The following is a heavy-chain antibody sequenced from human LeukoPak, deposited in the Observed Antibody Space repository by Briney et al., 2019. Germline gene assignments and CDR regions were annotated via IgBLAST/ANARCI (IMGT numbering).Heavy chain of an antibody. V-gene: IGHV4-34*01. J-gene: IGHJ4*02. D-gene: IGHD1-7*01. Sequence: SETLSLTCAVYGGSFNDYFWSWIRQPPGKGLEWIGEINHSGSTKYTASLKSRVAISVDTSKNQFSLKLNSVTAADTAVYFCARGRLRTGTREFDYWGQGTLVTASS. CDR3: ARGRLRTGTREFDY. CDR2: INHSGST. CDR1: GGSFNDYF.